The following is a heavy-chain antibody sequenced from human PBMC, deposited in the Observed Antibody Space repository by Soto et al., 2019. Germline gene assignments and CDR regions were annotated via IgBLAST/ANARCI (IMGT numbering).Heavy chain of an antibody. D-gene: IGHD1-26*01. Sequence: QVHLVQSGGEVKKPGASVKVSCKASGYTFNRHGITWVRQAPGQGLEWMGWISGYNGDINYEQKFQGRVTLSSDTLTSTVFLELKSLRFDATAVYYCARVRKGGAREIDSWGQGTLVTVSS. V-gene: IGHV1-18*04. CDR1: GYTFNRHG. CDR2: ISGYNGDI. J-gene: IGHJ4*02. CDR3: ARVRKGGAREIDS.